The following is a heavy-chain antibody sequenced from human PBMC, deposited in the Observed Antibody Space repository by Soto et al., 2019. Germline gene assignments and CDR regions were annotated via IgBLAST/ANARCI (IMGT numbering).Heavy chain of an antibody. V-gene: IGHV3-53*04. CDR1: GVTVSSTC. Sequence: GCLSRSGAASGVTVSSTCMTPVPQAQGKGLEWVSAIYSGGSTYYADSVKGRFTISRHTSENTLFLQMNSLRPDDTAVYYCAGASQYCSAATCSPCALDIWGQGTTVTVSS. D-gene: IGHD2-15*01. CDR2: IYSGGST. J-gene: IGHJ3*02. CDR3: AGASQYCSAATCSPCALDI.